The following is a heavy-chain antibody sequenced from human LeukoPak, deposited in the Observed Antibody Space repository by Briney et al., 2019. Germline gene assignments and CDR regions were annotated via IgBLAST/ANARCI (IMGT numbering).Heavy chain of an antibody. CDR1: GFTFSTYW. CDR2: ISGSGGST. V-gene: IGHV3-23*01. J-gene: IGHJ4*02. D-gene: IGHD3-10*01. CDR3: AKDVLLWFGEGGALDY. Sequence: PGGSLRLSCAASGFTFSTYWMSWVRQAPGKGLEWVSAISGSGGSTYYADSVKGRFTISRDNSKNTLYLQMNSLRAEDTAVYYCAKDVLLWFGEGGALDYWGQGTLVTVSS.